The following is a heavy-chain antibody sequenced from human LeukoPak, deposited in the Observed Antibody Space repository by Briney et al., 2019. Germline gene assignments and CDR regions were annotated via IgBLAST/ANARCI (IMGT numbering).Heavy chain of an antibody. Sequence: SETLSLTCAVSGGSISSSNWWSWVRQPPGKGLEWIGEIYHSGSTNYNPSLKSRVTISVDTSKNQFSLKLSSVTAADTAVYYCARGLGYYGSGSYYKSFDPWGQGTLVTVSS. CDR3: ARGLGYYGSGSYYKSFDP. V-gene: IGHV4-4*02. J-gene: IGHJ5*02. CDR1: GGSISSSNW. D-gene: IGHD3-10*01. CDR2: IYHSGST.